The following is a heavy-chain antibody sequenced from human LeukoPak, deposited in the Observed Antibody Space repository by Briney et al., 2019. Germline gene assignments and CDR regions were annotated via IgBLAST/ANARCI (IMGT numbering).Heavy chain of an antibody. Sequence: SETLSLTCAVYGGSFSGYYWNWIRQAPGKGLEWIGCIYSDGTTSYSPSLRSRVTISIDTSRNQFSLKLSSVTAADAAVYYCARDTRSYDTSGYYYFDYWGQGALVTVSS. V-gene: IGHV4-59*01. J-gene: IGHJ4*02. CDR2: IYSDGTT. D-gene: IGHD3-22*01. CDR1: GGSFSGYY. CDR3: ARDTRSYDTSGYYYFDY.